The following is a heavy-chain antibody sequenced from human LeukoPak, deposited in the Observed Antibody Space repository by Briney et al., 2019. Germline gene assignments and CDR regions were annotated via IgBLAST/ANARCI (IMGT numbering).Heavy chain of an antibody. V-gene: IGHV4-4*07. J-gene: IGHJ6*02. CDR2: IYTSGST. Sequence: SETPSLTCTVSGGSISSYYWSWIRQPAGKGLEWIGRIYTSGSTNYNPSLKSRVTMSVDTSKNQFSLKLSSVTAADTAVYYCARGWTATNYYYYGMDVWGQGTTVTVSS. CDR1: GGSISSYY. CDR3: ARGWTATNYYYYGMDV. D-gene: IGHD2-15*01.